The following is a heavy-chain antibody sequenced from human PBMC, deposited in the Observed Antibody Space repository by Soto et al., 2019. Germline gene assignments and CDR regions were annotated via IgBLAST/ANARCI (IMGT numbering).Heavy chain of an antibody. J-gene: IGHJ6*02. CDR2: IIPIFGTA. CDR1: GGTFSSYA. V-gene: IGHV1-69*13. D-gene: IGHD6-13*01. Sequence: SVKVSCKASGGTFSSYAISWVRQAPGHGLEWMGGIIPIFGTANYAQKFQGRVTITADESTSTAYMELSSLRSEDTAVYYCARAGIAAAAYYYGMDVWGQGTTVTVSS. CDR3: ARAGIAAAAYYYGMDV.